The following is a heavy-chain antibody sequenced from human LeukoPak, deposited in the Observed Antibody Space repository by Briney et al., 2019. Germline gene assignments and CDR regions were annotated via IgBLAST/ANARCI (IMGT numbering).Heavy chain of an antibody. Sequence: GGSLRLSCAASGFTFSSYNMNWVRQAPGKGLEWVSSISTRGSYIYYAGSVKGRFTISRDNAKNSLYLQMNSLRAEDTAVYYCARAEVLLWFGESPGAEYFQHWGQGTLVTVSS. D-gene: IGHD3-10*01. CDR2: ISTRGSYI. CDR1: GFTFSSYN. CDR3: ARAEVLLWFGESPGAEYFQH. J-gene: IGHJ1*01. V-gene: IGHV3-21*01.